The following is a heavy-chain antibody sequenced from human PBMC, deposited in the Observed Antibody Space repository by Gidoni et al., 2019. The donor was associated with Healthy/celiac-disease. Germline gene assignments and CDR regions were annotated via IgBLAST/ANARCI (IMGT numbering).Heavy chain of an antibody. Sequence: QVQLVESGGGLVKPGGSLRLSCAASGFTFSDYYMSWIRQAPGKGLEWVSYISSSSSYTNYADSVKGRFTISRDNAKNSLYLQMNSLRAEDTAVYYCARGSHCGGDCYNWYFDLWGRGTLVTVSS. D-gene: IGHD2-21*02. J-gene: IGHJ2*01. V-gene: IGHV3-11*05. CDR1: GFTFSDYY. CDR3: ARGSHCGGDCYNWYFDL. CDR2: ISSSSSYT.